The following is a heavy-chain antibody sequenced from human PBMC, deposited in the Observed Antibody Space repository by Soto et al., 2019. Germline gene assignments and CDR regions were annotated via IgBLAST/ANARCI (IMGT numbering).Heavy chain of an antibody. Sequence: SKTLSLTCDISGDSVSSNSAAWNWIRQSPSRGLEWLGRTYYRSKWYNDYAVSVKSRITINPDTSKNQLSLQLNSVTPEDTAVYYCARGRSGNYEENWFYPWGQGTLVTVSA. CDR1: GDSVSSNSAA. J-gene: IGHJ5*02. CDR2: TYYRSKWYN. CDR3: ARGRSGNYEENWFYP. D-gene: IGHD1-7*01. V-gene: IGHV6-1*01.